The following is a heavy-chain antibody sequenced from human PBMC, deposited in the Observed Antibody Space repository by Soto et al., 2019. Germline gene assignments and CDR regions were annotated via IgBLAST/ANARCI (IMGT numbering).Heavy chain of an antibody. CDR3: AKRLEGYCSGGSCYVGAFDI. CDR2: ISYDGSNK. Sequence: PGGSLRLSCAASGFTFSSYGMHWVRQAPGKGLEWVALISYDGSNKYYADSVKGRFTISRDNSKNTLYLQMNSLRPEDTAVYYCAKRLEGYCSGGSCYVGAFDIWGQGTMVTVSS. D-gene: IGHD2-15*01. V-gene: IGHV3-30*18. J-gene: IGHJ3*02. CDR1: GFTFSSYG.